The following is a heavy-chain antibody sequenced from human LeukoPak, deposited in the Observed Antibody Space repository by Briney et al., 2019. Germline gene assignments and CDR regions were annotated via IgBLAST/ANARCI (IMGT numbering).Heavy chain of an antibody. CDR1: GFTFSSYS. D-gene: IGHD3-22*01. Sequence: GGSLRLSCAASGFTFSSYSMNWVRQAPGKGLEWVSSINSSSSYIYYADSVKGRFTISRDNAKNTLYLQMNSLRAEDTAVYYCARDLGGYDSSGYYAGRVYWGQGTLVTVSS. CDR3: ARDLGGYDSSGYYAGRVY. V-gene: IGHV3-21*01. J-gene: IGHJ4*02. CDR2: INSSSSYI.